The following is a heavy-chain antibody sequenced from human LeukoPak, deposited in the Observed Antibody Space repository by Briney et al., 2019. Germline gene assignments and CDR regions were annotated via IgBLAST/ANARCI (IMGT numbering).Heavy chain of an antibody. J-gene: IGHJ4*02. D-gene: IGHD3-9*01. Sequence: GGSLRLSCAASGFTFSSYWMSWVRQAPGKGLEWVANIKQDGSEKYYVDSVKGRFTISRDNAKNSLYLQMNSLRAEDTAVYYCARDYESYHVLRYSDTDYWGQGTLVTVSS. CDR3: ARDYESYHVLRYSDTDY. CDR1: GFTFSSYW. CDR2: IKQDGSEK. V-gene: IGHV3-7*01.